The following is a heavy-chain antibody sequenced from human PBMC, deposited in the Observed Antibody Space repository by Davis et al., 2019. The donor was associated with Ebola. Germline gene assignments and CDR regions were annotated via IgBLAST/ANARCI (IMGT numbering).Heavy chain of an antibody. V-gene: IGHV3-21*01. CDR2: ITSSSSYI. CDR1: VVTSSGYS. Sequence: CPRLSPAASVVTSSGYSTNWVRPAPGKGLEWVSSITSSSSYIYYADSVRGRCTISRENPKTALYLQMNSLRAKDTAVYYCARDSRYYYYYGMDAWGQGTTVTVSS. J-gene: IGHJ6*02. CDR3: ARDSRYYYYYGMDA.